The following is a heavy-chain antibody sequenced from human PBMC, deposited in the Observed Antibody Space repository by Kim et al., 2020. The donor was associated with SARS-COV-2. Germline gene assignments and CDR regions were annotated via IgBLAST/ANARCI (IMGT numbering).Heavy chain of an antibody. D-gene: IGHD6-13*01. V-gene: IGHV3-9*01. Sequence: GKGRFTIYRDNAKNSLYLQMNSLRGEDTALYYCAKDRSGSSSSYFYMDVWGKGTTVTVSS. J-gene: IGHJ6*03. CDR3: AKDRSGSSSSYFYMDV.